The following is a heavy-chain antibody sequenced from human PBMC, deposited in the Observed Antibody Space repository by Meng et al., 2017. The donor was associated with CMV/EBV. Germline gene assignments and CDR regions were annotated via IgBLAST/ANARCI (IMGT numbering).Heavy chain of an antibody. J-gene: IGHJ4*02. CDR1: GFTVSSNY. Sequence: GESLKISFSASGFTVSSNYISWVRQAPGKGLEWVSVIYSGGSTYYADSVKGRFTISRDNSKNTLYLQMNSLRAEDTAVYYCARDGNYGDYGDGYWGQGTLVTVSS. D-gene: IGHD4-17*01. CDR3: ARDGNYGDYGDGY. V-gene: IGHV3-66*02. CDR2: IYSGGST.